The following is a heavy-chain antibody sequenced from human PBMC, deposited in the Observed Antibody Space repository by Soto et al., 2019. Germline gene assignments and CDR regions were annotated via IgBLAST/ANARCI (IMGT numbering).Heavy chain of an antibody. CDR2: INRGSSTI. J-gene: IGHJ4*02. CDR1: GFTLSSYW. CDR3: ARGLDYYGSGSRSVFDY. D-gene: IGHD3-10*01. V-gene: IGHV3-48*02. Sequence: GGSLRLSCAASGFTLSSYWMHWVRQAPGKGLEWVSSINRGSSTISYADSVKGRFTISRDNAKNSLYLQMNSLRDEDTAVYYCARGLDYYGSGSRSVFDYWGQGTLVTVSS.